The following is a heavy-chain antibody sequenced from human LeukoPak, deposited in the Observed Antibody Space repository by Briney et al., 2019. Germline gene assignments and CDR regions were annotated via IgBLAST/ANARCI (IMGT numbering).Heavy chain of an antibody. D-gene: IGHD2-2*02. CDR2: TYYSGST. J-gene: IGHJ6*03. V-gene: IGHV4-28*03. CDR3: ARDLRKRYCSSTSCYTSPYYYYMDV. CDR1: GYSITSSNW. Sequence: SDTLSLTCAVSGYSITSSNWWGWIRQPPGKGLEWIGYTYYSGSTYYNPSLKSRVTMSVDTSKNQFSLKLSSVTAADTAVYYCARDLRKRYCSSTSCYTSPYYYYMDVWGKGTTVTVSS.